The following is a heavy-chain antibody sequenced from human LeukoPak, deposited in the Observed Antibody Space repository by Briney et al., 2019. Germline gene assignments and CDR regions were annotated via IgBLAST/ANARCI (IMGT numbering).Heavy chain of an antibody. J-gene: IGHJ4*02. CDR1: GFTFSSYG. Sequence: GGSLGLSCAASGFTFSSYGMHWVRQAPGKGLEWVAVIWYDGSNKYYADSVKGRFTISRDNSKNTLYLQMNSLRAEDTAVYYSAKDFRTNWGFDYWGQGTLVTVSS. D-gene: IGHD7-27*01. CDR2: IWYDGSNK. CDR3: AKDFRTNWGFDY. V-gene: IGHV3-33*06.